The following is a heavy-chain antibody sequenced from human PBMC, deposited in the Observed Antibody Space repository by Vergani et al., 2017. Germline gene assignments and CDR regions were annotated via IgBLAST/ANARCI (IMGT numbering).Heavy chain of an antibody. CDR2: IKSDGRT. V-gene: IGHV3-66*02. D-gene: IGHD2-15*01. CDR1: GFTFNNYW. J-gene: IGHJ4*01. Sequence: EVQLVESGGQLVQPGGSLRLSCAASGFTFNNYWMSWVRQAPGKGLEWVSVIKSDGRTSYAESVRGRFTISRDTSRNAVYLQMNILRVEDTGVYYCTRSECSGTTCYGHYFDLWGHGILVTVSS. CDR3: TRSECSGTTCYGHYFDL.